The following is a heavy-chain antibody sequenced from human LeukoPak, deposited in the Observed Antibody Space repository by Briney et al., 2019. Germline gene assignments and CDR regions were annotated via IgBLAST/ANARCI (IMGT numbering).Heavy chain of an antibody. CDR1: GDSISSARNY. V-gene: IGHV4-39*01. Sequence: SETLSLTCSVSGDSISSARNYWGWIRQSPGKGLEWLASVYSSGSTYSNPSLTSRVSISIDMSKNQFSLKLYSVTASDAAIYYCARHLSGTAMAHYFDFWGQGTLVTVSS. D-gene: IGHD5-18*01. J-gene: IGHJ4*02. CDR2: VYSSGST. CDR3: ARHLSGTAMAHYFDF.